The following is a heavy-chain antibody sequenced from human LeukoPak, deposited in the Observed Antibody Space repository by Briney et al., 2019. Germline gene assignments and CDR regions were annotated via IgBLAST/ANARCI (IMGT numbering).Heavy chain of an antibody. V-gene: IGHV3-21*06. Sequence: GGSLRLSCAASGFTFSSYSMNWVRQAPGKGLEWVSSISSSSSYIYYADSVKGRFTISRDNAKNSLYLQMNSLRAEDTAVYYCARDNRVRFLEWLLNSDYYYMDVWGKGTTVTVSS. J-gene: IGHJ6*03. CDR2: ISSSSSYI. D-gene: IGHD3-3*01. CDR1: GFTFSSYS. CDR3: ARDNRVRFLEWLLNSDYYYMDV.